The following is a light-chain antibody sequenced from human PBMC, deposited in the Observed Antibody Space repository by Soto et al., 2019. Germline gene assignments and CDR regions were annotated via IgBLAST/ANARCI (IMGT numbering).Light chain of an antibody. CDR3: VSYIESSLTHWV. V-gene: IGLV2-14*01. CDR1: YTDVGGYNR. J-gene: IGLJ3*02. CDR2: EVD. Sequence: QSALTQPASVSGSPGQSITISCTGTYTDVGGYNRVSWSQHHAGKGPKMLIFEVDNRPSGISDRFSGSKSGDTASLTIADLQAEDEADYYCVSYIESSLTHWVFGGGTKVTVL.